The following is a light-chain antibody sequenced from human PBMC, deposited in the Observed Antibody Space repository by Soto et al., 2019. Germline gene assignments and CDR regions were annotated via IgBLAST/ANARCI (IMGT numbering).Light chain of an antibody. V-gene: IGLV1-47*02. CDR3: VAWDDSLSGRV. CDR1: GSNIGSHD. J-gene: IGLJ3*02. Sequence: QAVVTQPPSASGTPGQRVTISCSGSGSNIGSHDVYWYQHLPGTAPNVLIYRNDKRPSAGPDRFSASRSGTSASLAISGLRSEDEADYYCVAWDDSLSGRVFGGGTKVTVL. CDR2: RND.